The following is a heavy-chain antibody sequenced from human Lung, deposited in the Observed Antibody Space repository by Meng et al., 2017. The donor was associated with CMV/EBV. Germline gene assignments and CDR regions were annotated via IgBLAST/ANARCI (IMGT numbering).Heavy chain of an antibody. CDR2: ISWNSGTR. Sequence: SCAASGFNFDDYAMHWVRQAPGKGLEWVSGISWNSGTRGYAASVKGLFTISRDNAKNVLYLQMNSLRPEDTALYYCARVSLAMDVWGQGTTVTVSS. CDR3: ARVSLAMDV. V-gene: IGHV3-9*01. CDR1: GFNFDDYA. J-gene: IGHJ6*02.